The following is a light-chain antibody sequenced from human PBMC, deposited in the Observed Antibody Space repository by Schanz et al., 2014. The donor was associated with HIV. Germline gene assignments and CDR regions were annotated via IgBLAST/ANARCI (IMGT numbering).Light chain of an antibody. CDR1: SSNIGSNT. J-gene: IGLJ2*01. Sequence: QSVLTQPPSASGTPGQRVTISCSGSSSNIGSNTVNWYQQLPGMAPKLLIYSNDQRPSGVPARFSGSKSGTSASLAISGLQSADEADYYCQSYDSSLSAVVFGGGTKLTVL. CDR3: QSYDSSLSAVV. CDR2: SND. V-gene: IGLV1-44*01.